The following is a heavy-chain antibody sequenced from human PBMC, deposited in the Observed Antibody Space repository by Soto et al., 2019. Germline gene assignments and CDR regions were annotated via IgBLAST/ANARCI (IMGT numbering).Heavy chain of an antibody. V-gene: IGHV1-46*01. Sequence: ASVKVSCKASVYTFTNYYMHWVRQAHGQGLEWVGIINPSGGSTSSAQKFQGRVTMTRDTSTSTVYMELSSLRSEDTAVYYCARDHSSSSAFDYWGQGTLVTVSS. J-gene: IGHJ4*02. CDR3: ARDHSSSSAFDY. CDR1: VYTFTNYY. D-gene: IGHD6-6*01. CDR2: INPSGGST.